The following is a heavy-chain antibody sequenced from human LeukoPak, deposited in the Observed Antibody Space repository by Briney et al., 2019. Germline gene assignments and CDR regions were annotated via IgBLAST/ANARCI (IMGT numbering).Heavy chain of an antibody. J-gene: IGHJ4*02. CDR3: AKDQGSAYLYYFDY. CDR2: ISYDGGNK. CDR1: GFAFSSYG. Sequence: GGSLRLSCAVSGFAFSSYGMHWVRQAPGKGLEWVAAISYDGGNKYYADSVKGRFTISRDNSEKTLYLQMNSLRAEDTAVYYCAKDQGSAYLYYFDYWGQGTLVTVSS. V-gene: IGHV3-30*18. D-gene: IGHD3-22*01.